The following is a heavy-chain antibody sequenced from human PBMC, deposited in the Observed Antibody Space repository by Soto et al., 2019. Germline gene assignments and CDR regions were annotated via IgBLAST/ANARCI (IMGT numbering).Heavy chain of an antibody. D-gene: IGHD3-16*01. CDR1: GFKFSNYA. V-gene: IGHV3-23*01. CDR2: ISATGGRT. Sequence: LRLSCAASGFKFSNYAMSWVRQAPGKGLEWVSLISATGGRTYYADSVKGRFTISRDNSHNTLYLQVHSLTAEDTAVYYCAKDRRAGGNSAFYFDFWGQGAQVTVSS. J-gene: IGHJ4*02. CDR3: AKDRRAGGNSAFYFDF.